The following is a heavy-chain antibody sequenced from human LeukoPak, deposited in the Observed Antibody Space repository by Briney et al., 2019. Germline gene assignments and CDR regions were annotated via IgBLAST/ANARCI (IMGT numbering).Heavy chain of an antibody. CDR1: GFTVSSNY. Sequence: GGSLRLSCAASGFTVSSNYMRWVRQAPGKGLVWVSRIASDGSDTTYADSVKGRFTISRDNAKNTLYLQMDSLRAEDTAVYYCARDRNIYGSDWGNWFDPWGQGTLVTVSS. D-gene: IGHD7-27*01. CDR3: ARDRNIYGSDWGNWFDP. V-gene: IGHV3-74*01. J-gene: IGHJ5*02. CDR2: IASDGSDT.